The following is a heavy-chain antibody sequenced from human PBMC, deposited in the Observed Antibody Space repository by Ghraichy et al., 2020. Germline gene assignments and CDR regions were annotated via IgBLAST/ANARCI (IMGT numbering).Heavy chain of an antibody. Sequence: ASVKVSCKASGYTFTSYYMHWVRQAPGQGLEWMGIINPSGGSTSYAQKFQGRVTMTRDTSTSTVYMELSSLRSEDTAVYYCAKSGFVDNWFDPWGQGTLVTVSS. CDR3: AKSGFVDNWFDP. V-gene: IGHV1-46*01. J-gene: IGHJ5*02. CDR1: GYTFTSYY. D-gene: IGHD1-26*01. CDR2: INPSGGST.